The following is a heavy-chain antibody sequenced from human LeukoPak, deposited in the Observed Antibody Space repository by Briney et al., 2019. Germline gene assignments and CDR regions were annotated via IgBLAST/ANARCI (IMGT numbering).Heavy chain of an antibody. D-gene: IGHD2-15*01. J-gene: IGHJ4*02. CDR2: IIPIFGTA. Sequence: EASVKVSCKASGGTFSSYAISWVRQAPGQGLEWMGGIIPIFGTANYAQKFQGRVTITTDESTSTAYMELSSLRSEDTAVYYCARGPVVVAAKGYYFDYWGQGTLVTVSS. V-gene: IGHV1-69*05. CDR1: GGTFSSYA. CDR3: ARGPVVVAAKGYYFDY.